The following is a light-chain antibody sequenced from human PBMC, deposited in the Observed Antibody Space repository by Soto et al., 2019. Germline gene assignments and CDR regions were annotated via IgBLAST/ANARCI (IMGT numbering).Light chain of an antibody. Sequence: DIVMTQSPSTLSASVGERATITCRASQSISSGLAWYQQKPGTAPKLLIYDTSSIESGVPSRFSGSGSGTEFTLTISSLQPDDFATYYCQQYVTSFRWFGQGTKVDIK. V-gene: IGKV1-5*03. J-gene: IGKJ1*01. CDR1: QSISSG. CDR2: DTS. CDR3: QQYVTSFRW.